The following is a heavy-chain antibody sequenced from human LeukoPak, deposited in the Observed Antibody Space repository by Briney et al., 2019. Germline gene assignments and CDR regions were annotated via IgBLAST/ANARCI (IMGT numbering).Heavy chain of an antibody. D-gene: IGHD2-2*01. Sequence: SGGSLRLSCAASGFTFSSYAMSWVRQAPGKGLEWVAFIRYDGSNKYYADSVKGRFTISRDNSKNTLYLQMNSLRAEDTAVYYCAKDLVVVPAADYWGQGTLVTVSS. CDR3: AKDLVVVPAADY. CDR2: IRYDGSNK. CDR1: GFTFSSYA. V-gene: IGHV3-30*02. J-gene: IGHJ4*02.